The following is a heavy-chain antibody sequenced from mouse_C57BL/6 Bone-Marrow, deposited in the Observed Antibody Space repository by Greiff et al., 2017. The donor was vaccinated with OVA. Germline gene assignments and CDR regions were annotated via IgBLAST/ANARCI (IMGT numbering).Heavy chain of an antibody. V-gene: IGHV1-15*01. CDR1: GYTFTDYE. CDR3: TRGIYYGYPYAMDY. J-gene: IGHJ4*01. Sequence: VQLQQSGAELVRPGASVTLSCKASGYTFTDYEMHWVKQTPVHGLEWIGAIDPETGGTAYNQKFKGKAILTADKSSSTAYMELRSLTSEDSAVCYCTRGIYYGYPYAMDYWGQGTSVTVSS. CDR2: IDPETGGT. D-gene: IGHD2-2*01.